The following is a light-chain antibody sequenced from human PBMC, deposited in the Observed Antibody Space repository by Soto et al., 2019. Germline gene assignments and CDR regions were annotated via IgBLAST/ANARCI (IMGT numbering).Light chain of an antibody. CDR2: DAY. Sequence: EGVLTQSPVTLSFSPGERATLSCRASQSFRGLLAWYQQKPGQAPRLLIYDAYNRATGIPPRFSGSGSGTDFTLTISSLEPEDSAVYYCQQRHMWPITFGQGTRLDIK. CDR3: QQRHMWPIT. CDR1: QSFRGL. J-gene: IGKJ5*01. V-gene: IGKV3-11*01.